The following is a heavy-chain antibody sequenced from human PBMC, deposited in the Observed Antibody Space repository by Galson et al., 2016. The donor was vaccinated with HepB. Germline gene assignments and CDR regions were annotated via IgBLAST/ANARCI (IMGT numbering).Heavy chain of an antibody. V-gene: IGHV4-34*01. CDR2: IYYSGST. J-gene: IGHJ4*02. CDR3: ARNAHTVRGYYIDY. Sequence: ETLSLTCAVYGGSFSGYSCSWIRQSPGKGLEWIGNIYYSGSTDYNPSLKSRVTISIDTSKKQFSLRLKSVTAADTAVYFCARNAHTVRGYYIDYWGQGALVTVSS. CDR1: GGSFSGYS. D-gene: IGHD3-10*01.